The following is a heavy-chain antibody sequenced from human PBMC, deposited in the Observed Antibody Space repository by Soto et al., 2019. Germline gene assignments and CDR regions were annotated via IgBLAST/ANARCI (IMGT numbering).Heavy chain of an antibody. CDR1: GFTFSSYG. Sequence: XGSLRLSCAASGFTFSSYGMHWVRQAPGKGLEWVAVILYDGSNKYYADSVKGRFTISRDNSKNTLYLQMNSLRAEDTAVYYCARDLRVWQLASYYYYGMDVWGQGTTVTVSS. J-gene: IGHJ6*02. V-gene: IGHV3-33*01. CDR3: ARDLRVWQLASYYYYGMDV. CDR2: ILYDGSNK. D-gene: IGHD6-13*01.